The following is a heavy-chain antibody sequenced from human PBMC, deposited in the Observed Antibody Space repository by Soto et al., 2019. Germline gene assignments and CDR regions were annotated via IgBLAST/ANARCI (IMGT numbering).Heavy chain of an antibody. V-gene: IGHV1-18*01. CDR1: GYTFTNYG. D-gene: IGHD3-9*01. CDR3: ARTIKMIFWAPAH. J-gene: IGHJ4*02. CDR2: ISAHSGDT. Sequence: QVHLVQSGAEVTKPGASVKVSCKASGYTFTNYGINWVRRAPGQGLEWMGWISAHSGDTKYAQRFRNRVTMTTDTATTTAYLELRSLTSDDTAVYYCARTIKMIFWAPAHWGQGTLVTVSS.